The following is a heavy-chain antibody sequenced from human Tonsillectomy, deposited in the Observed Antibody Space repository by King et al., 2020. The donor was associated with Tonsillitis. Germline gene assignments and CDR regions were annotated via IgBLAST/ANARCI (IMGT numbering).Heavy chain of an antibody. J-gene: IGHJ5*02. D-gene: IGHD3-10*01. V-gene: IGHV4-59*01. CDR1: GCSISSYY. CDR3: ARAPYGSGIIDWFDP. CDR2: IYYTGSS. Sequence: QLQESGPGLVKPSETLSLTCTVSGCSISSYYWIWIRQPPGKELEWIGYIYYTGSSNYNPSLQSRVTISVDTSKNKFSLPLSSVTAADTAVYYCARAPYGSGIIDWFDPWGQGTLVTVSS.